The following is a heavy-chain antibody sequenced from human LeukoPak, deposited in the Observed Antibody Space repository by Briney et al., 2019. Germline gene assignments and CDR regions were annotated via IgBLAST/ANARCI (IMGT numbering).Heavy chain of an antibody. CDR3: AKEGGSPAATVKQYFDY. CDR1: GFTFDDYT. Sequence: GGSLRLSCAASGFTFDDYTMHWVRQAPGKGLEWVSLVSWDGGSTYYADSVKGRFTISRDNSKNSLYLQMNSLRTEDTALYYCAKEGGSPAATVKQYFDYWGQGTLVTVSS. J-gene: IGHJ4*02. CDR2: VSWDGGST. V-gene: IGHV3-43*01. D-gene: IGHD2-2*01.